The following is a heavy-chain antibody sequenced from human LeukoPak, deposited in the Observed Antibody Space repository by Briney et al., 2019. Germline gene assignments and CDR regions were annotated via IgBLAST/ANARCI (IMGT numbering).Heavy chain of an antibody. Sequence: GGSLRLSCAASGFTFSSYGMHWVRQAPGKGLEWVAFIRYDGSNKYYADSVKGRFTISRDNSKDTLYLQMNSLRAEDTAVYYCASRPGAYYDILTGLTPFDYWGQGTLVTVSS. J-gene: IGHJ4*02. CDR3: ASRPGAYYDILTGLTPFDY. V-gene: IGHV3-30*02. CDR1: GFTFSSYG. CDR2: IRYDGSNK. D-gene: IGHD3-9*01.